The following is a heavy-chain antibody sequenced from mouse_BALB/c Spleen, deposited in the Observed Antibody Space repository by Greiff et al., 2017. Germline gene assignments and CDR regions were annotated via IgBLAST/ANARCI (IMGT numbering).Heavy chain of an antibody. D-gene: IGHD1-1*01. J-gene: IGHJ4*01. Sequence: QVQLQQSGAELVRPGTSVKVSCKASGYAFTNYLIEWVKQRPGQGLEWIGVINPGSGGTNYNEKFKGKATLTAAKSSSTAYMQLSSLTSDDSAVYFCARCYGSSPYYAMDYWGQGTSVTVSS. V-gene: IGHV1-54*01. CDR3: ARCYGSSPYYAMDY. CDR1: GYAFTNYL. CDR2: INPGSGGT.